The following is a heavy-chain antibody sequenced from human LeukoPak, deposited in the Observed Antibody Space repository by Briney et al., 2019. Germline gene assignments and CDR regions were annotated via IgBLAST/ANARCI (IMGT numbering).Heavy chain of an antibody. V-gene: IGHV1-69*04. CDR2: IIPILGIA. J-gene: IGHJ4*02. Sequence: GSSVKVSCKASGGTFSSYAISWVRQAPGQGLEWMGRIIPILGIANYAQKFQGRVTITADKSTSTAYMELSSLRSEDTAVYYCARAIKTRSTEVDYWGQGTLVTVSS. CDR3: ARAIKTRSTEVDY. CDR1: GGTFSSYA. D-gene: IGHD5/OR15-5a*01.